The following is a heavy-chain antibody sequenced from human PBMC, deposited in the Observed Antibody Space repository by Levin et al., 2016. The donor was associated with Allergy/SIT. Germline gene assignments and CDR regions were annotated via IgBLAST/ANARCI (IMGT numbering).Heavy chain of an antibody. J-gene: IGHJ4*02. CDR1: GGSFSNYY. CDR2: IDYSGDT. Sequence: SETLSLTCAVFGGSFSNYYWSWIRQSPGRGLEWIGEIDYSGDTNYNPSLQSRVTISVDRSKNQFSLKLSSVTAADTAVYYCARHWRGYSYGPGLYWGQGTLVTVSS. D-gene: IGHD5-18*01. CDR3: ARHWRGYSYGPGLY. V-gene: IGHV4-34*01.